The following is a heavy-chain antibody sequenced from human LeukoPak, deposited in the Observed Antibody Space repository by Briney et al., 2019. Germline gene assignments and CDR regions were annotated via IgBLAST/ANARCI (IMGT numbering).Heavy chain of an antibody. CDR2: ISSSSSYI. Sequence: GGSLRLSCAASGFTFSSYSMNWVCQAPGKGLEWVSSISSSSSYIYYADSVKGRFTISRDNAKNSLYLQMNSLRAEDTAVYYCARGPSYRGVIAFDIWGQGTMVTVSS. J-gene: IGHJ3*02. CDR1: GFTFSSYS. D-gene: IGHD1-1*01. V-gene: IGHV3-21*01. CDR3: ARGPSYRGVIAFDI.